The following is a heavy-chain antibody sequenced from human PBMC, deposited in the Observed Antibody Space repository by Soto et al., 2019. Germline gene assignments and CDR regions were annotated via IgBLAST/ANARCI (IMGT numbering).Heavy chain of an antibody. Sequence: PSETLSLTCAVYGGSFSGYYWSWIRQPPGKGLEWIGEINHSGSTNYNPSLKSRVTISVDTSKNQFSLKLSSVTAADTAVYYCARDSSGYSYGFDAFDIWGQGTMVTVSS. CDR1: GGSFSGYY. J-gene: IGHJ3*02. D-gene: IGHD5-18*01. V-gene: IGHV4-34*01. CDR3: ARDSSGYSYGFDAFDI. CDR2: INHSGST.